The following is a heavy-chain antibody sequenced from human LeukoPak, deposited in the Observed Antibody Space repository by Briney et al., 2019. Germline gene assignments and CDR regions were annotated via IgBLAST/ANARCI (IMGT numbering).Heavy chain of an antibody. Sequence: SETLSLTCTVSGGSISSGDYYWSWIRQPPGKGLEWIGYIYYSGSTYYNPSLKSRVTISVDTSKNQFSLKLSSVTAADTAVHYCARVIGVAPHDAFDIWGQGTMVTVSS. CDR1: GGSISSGDYY. V-gene: IGHV4-30-4*01. J-gene: IGHJ3*02. CDR2: IYYSGST. D-gene: IGHD6-13*01. CDR3: ARVIGVAPHDAFDI.